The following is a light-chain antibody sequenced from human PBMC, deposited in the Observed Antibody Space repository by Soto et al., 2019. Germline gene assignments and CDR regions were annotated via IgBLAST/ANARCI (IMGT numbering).Light chain of an antibody. J-gene: IGLJ1*01. CDR3: AAWDDSLNGYV. V-gene: IGLV1-44*01. Sequence: QSVLTQPPSASGTPGQRVTISCSGGSSNIGTNAVNWYQQLPGTAPKLIIYNNNKRPSGVPDRFSGSKSGTSASLAISGRQCEDEADYDCAAWDDSLNGYVFGTGTKVTVL. CDR2: NNN. CDR1: SSNIGTNA.